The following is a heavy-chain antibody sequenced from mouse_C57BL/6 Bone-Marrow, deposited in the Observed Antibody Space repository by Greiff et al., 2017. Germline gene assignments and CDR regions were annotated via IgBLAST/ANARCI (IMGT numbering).Heavy chain of an antibody. CDR1: GYSITSGYD. D-gene: IGHD1-1*01. CDR3: ARGHGSSYTWFAY. CDR2: ISYSGST. J-gene: IGHJ3*01. V-gene: IGHV3-1*01. Sequence: EVKLQESGPGMVKPSQSLSLTCTVTGYSITSGYDWHWIRHFPGNKLEWMGYISYSGSTNYNPSPKSRISITHDTSKNHFFLKVNSVTSEDTATYYCARGHGSSYTWFAYWGQGTLVTVSA.